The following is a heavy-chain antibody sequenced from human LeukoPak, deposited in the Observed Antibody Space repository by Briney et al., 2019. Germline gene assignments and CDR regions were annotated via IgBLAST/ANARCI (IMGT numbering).Heavy chain of an antibody. CDR1: GGSISSSSYY. J-gene: IGHJ5*02. V-gene: IGHV4-39*07. Sequence: SETLSLTCTVSGGSISSSSYYWGWIRQPPGKGLEWIGSIYYSGSTYYNPSLKSRVTISVDTSKNHFSLKLNSVTAADTAVYYCAREGRTNWFDPWGQGTLVTVSS. CDR2: IYYSGST. CDR3: AREGRTNWFDP. D-gene: IGHD1-14*01.